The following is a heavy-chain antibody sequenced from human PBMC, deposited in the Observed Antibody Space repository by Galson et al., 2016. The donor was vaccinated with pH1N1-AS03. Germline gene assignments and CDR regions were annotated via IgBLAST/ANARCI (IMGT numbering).Heavy chain of an antibody. D-gene: IGHD5-12*01. V-gene: IGHV3-21*01. CDR1: GFALIDYS. CDR2: IDPTSTYI. J-gene: IGHJ4*02. CDR3: TRSAPRGGHEPFDF. Sequence: SLRLSCAASGFALIDYSMHWVRQAPGKGLEWVSSIDPTSTYIYYADSPTSRLTISRDNAFNSLYLQMNSLRVDDTAVYFCTRSAPRGGHEPFDFWGQGTLVTVSP.